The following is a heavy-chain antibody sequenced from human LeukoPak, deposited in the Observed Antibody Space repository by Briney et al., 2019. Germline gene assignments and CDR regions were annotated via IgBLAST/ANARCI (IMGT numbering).Heavy chain of an antibody. J-gene: IGHJ4*02. V-gene: IGHV4-34*01. CDR2: INHSGST. D-gene: IGHD3-10*01. Sequence: PSETLSLTCAVYGGSFSGYYWSWIRQPPGKGLEWIGEINHSGSTNYNPARKSRVTISVDTSKNQFSLKLSSVTAADTAVYYCARGPYYYGTGSYDYWGQGTLVTVSS. CDR1: GGSFSGYY. CDR3: ARGPYYYGTGSYDY.